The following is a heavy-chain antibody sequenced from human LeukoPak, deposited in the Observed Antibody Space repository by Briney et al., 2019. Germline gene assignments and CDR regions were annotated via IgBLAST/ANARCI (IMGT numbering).Heavy chain of an antibody. V-gene: IGHV3-30*04. D-gene: IGHD2-2*02. CDR3: AKVFDTRYFDY. CDR2: ISYDGSNK. Sequence: GGSLRLSCAASGFTFSIYAMHWVRQAPGKGLEWVAVISYDGSNKYYADSVKGRFTISRDNSKNTLYLQMNSLRPEDTAVYYCAKVFDTRYFDYWGQGTLVTVSS. CDR1: GFTFSIYA. J-gene: IGHJ4*02.